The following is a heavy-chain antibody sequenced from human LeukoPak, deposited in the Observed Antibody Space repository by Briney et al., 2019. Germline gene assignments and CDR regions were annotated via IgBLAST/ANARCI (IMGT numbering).Heavy chain of an antibody. CDR2: IKQDGSEK. CDR3: VRDGGTDWYDP. D-gene: IGHD3-16*01. Sequence: GGSLRLSCAASGFTISDYSMTGVRQAPGKGLEWVANIKQDGSEKTYVDSVKGRFTISRDNAKNSIFLQMNSLRVEDMAMYYCVRDGGTDWYDPWGQGTLVSVSS. CDR1: GFTISDYS. V-gene: IGHV3-7*01. J-gene: IGHJ5*02.